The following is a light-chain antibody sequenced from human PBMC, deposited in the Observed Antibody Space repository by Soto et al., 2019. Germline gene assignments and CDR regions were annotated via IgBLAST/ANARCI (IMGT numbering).Light chain of an antibody. CDR2: RNN. CDR1: SSNIGANY. J-gene: IGLJ2*01. Sequence: QSVLTQPPSASGTPGQRVTISCSGSSSNIGANYVYWYQQLPGTTPKLLIYRNNQQPSGVPDRCSGSKSGTSAALAISGLRSEEEAEYYCAAWDDSLSGVLFGGGTKRTVL. V-gene: IGLV1-47*01. CDR3: AAWDDSLSGVL.